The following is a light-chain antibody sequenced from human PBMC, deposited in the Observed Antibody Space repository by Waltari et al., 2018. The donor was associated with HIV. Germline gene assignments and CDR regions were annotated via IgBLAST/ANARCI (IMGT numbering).Light chain of an antibody. Sequence: QSALTQPASVSGSPGQSITISCTGSSSDVGGYNYVSWSQQHPDKAPKLMIYEVSDRPSGVSNRFSGSKSGNTASLTISGLQAEDEADYYCSSYTTSNTLVVFGGGTKLTVL. CDR1: SSDVGGYNY. CDR3: SSYTTSNTLVV. CDR2: EVS. J-gene: IGLJ2*01. V-gene: IGLV2-14*01.